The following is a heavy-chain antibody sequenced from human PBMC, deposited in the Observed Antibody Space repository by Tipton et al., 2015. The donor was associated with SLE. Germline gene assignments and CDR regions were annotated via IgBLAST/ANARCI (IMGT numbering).Heavy chain of an antibody. CDR1: GLTFGDFW. CDR2: SNEDGGIT. CDR3: AREIAPGSSRISDY. J-gene: IGHJ4*02. V-gene: IGHV3-74*01. Sequence: SLRLSCAASGLTFGDFWMSWVRQAPGKGLVWVSRSNEDGGITRYADSVRGRFTIPRDNARNTLYLQMNSQRAEDSALYFCAREIAPGSSRISDYWGQGTLVSVSS. D-gene: IGHD6-13*01.